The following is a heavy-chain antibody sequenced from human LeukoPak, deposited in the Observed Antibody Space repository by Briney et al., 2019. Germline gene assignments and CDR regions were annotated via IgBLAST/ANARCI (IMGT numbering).Heavy chain of an antibody. V-gene: IGHV3-30*02. Sequence: GGSLRLSCAASGFTFSNYDMHWVRQAPGKGLEWVAFIRSGGSGYYADSVKGRFTISRDNSKNTLYLQMNSLRAEDTALYYCTKAVYYYYYYIDVWGNGTTVTVSS. CDR1: GFTFSNYD. CDR3: TKAVYYYYYYIDV. CDR2: IRSGGSG. J-gene: IGHJ6*03.